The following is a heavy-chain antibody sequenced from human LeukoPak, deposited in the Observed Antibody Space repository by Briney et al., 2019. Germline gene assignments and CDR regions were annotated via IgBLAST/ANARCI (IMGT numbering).Heavy chain of an antibody. CDR3: ARQKTDDYDSSGFYIFDY. CDR2: VNTNTGNP. CDR1: GYMFTSYA. V-gene: IGHV7-4-1*02. J-gene: IGHJ4*02. Sequence: VASVKVSCKASGYMFTSYAMNWVRQAPGQGLEWMGWVNTNTGNPTYAQDFTGRFVFSLDSSVSTAYLQISSLKAEDTAVCYCARQKTDDYDSSGFYIFDYWGQGTVVTVSS. D-gene: IGHD3-22*01.